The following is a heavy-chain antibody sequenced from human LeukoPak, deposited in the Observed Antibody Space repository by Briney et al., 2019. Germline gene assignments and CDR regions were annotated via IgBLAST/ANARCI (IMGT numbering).Heavy chain of an antibody. V-gene: IGHV3-48*04. CDR3: ASFTPRSPY. CDR1: GFTFSSYS. CDR2: ISSSSSTI. J-gene: IGHJ4*02. Sequence: GGSLGLSCAASGFTFSSYSINWVRQAPGKGLEWVSYISSSSSTIYYADSVKGRFTISRDNAKNSLYLQMNSLRAEDTAVYYCASFTPRSPYWGQGTLVTVSS.